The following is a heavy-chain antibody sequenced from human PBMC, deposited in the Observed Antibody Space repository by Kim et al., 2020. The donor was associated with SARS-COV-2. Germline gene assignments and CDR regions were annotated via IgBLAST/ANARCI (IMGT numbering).Heavy chain of an antibody. CDR2: ISYDGSNK. CDR3: ASTTTLSMVRGVRDRHSDY. Sequence: GGSLRLSCAASGFTFSSYAMHWVRQAPGKGLEWVAVISYDGSNKYYADSVKGRFTISRDNSKNTLYLQMNSLRAEDTAVYYCASTTTLSMVRGVRDRHSDYWGQGTLVTVSS. J-gene: IGHJ4*02. CDR1: GFTFSSYA. V-gene: IGHV3-30*04. D-gene: IGHD3-10*01.